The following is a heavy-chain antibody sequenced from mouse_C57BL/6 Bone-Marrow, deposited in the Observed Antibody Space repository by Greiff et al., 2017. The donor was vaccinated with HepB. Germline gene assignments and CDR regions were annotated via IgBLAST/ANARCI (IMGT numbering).Heavy chain of an antibody. CDR1: GYSITSGYY. Sequence: EVQRVESGPGLVKPSQSLSLTCSVTGYSITSGYYWNWIRQFPGNKLEWMGYISYDGSNNYNPSLKNRISITRDTSKNQFFLKLNSVTTEDTATYYCARGSNYGDYWGQGTSVTVSS. V-gene: IGHV3-6*01. CDR3: ARGSNYGDY. D-gene: IGHD2-5*01. J-gene: IGHJ4*01. CDR2: ISYDGSN.